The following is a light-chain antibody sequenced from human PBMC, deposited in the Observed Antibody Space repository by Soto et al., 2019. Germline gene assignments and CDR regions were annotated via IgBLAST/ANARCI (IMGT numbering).Light chain of an antibody. CDR3: SSYTSGSTLYV. CDR1: SSDVGSYNY. V-gene: IGLV2-14*01. CDR2: ASS. Sequence: ALTQPASVSGSPGQSITISCTGTSSDVGSYNYVSWYQQHPGKAPRLMIYASSNRPSGVSHRFSGSRSGNTASLTISGLQAEDEADYFCSSYTSGSTLYVFGSGTKVTVL. J-gene: IGLJ1*01.